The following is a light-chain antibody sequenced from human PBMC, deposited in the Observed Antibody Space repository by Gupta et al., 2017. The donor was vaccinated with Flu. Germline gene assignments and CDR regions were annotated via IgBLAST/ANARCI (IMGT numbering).Light chain of an antibody. V-gene: IGKV1-5*03. J-gene: IGKJ1*01. CDR2: KAS. CDR1: QSISSW. Sequence: PSTLSASVGDRVTITCLASQSISSWLAWHLQKPGQAPKLLIYKASNLKSGVPSRFSGRGSGTEFTLTISSLQPDDFATYYCQQDNSYSWTFGQGTRVEIK. CDR3: QQDNSYSWT.